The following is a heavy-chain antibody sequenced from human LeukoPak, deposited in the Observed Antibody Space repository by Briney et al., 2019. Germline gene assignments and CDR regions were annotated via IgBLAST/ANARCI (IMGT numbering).Heavy chain of an antibody. V-gene: IGHV3-73*01. CDR3: SRGISGYGMDV. D-gene: IGHD6-13*01. CDR1: GFTFSGSG. Sequence: GGSLKLSCAASGFTFSGSGMHWVRQASGKGLEWVGRIRTKVNSYATAYAASVKGRFTISRDDSKNTAYLQMDSLKTEDTAVYYCSRGISGYGMDVWGQGTTVTVSS. CDR2: IRTKVNSYAT. J-gene: IGHJ6*02.